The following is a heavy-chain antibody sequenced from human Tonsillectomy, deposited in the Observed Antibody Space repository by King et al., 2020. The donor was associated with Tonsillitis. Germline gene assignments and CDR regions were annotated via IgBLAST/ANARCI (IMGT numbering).Heavy chain of an antibody. V-gene: IGHV4-34*01. CDR1: GGSFSGYY. J-gene: IGHJ2*01. CDR2: INHSGST. Sequence: VQLQQWGAGLLKPSETLSLTCAVYGGSFSGYYWSWIRQPPGKGLEWIGEINHSGSTNYNPSLKSRVTISVDTSKNQFSLKLSSVTAADTAVYYCARVGYIRSWLLWRYFYLWGRGTLVTVSS. D-gene: IGHD6-13*01. CDR3: ARVGYIRSWLLWRYFYL.